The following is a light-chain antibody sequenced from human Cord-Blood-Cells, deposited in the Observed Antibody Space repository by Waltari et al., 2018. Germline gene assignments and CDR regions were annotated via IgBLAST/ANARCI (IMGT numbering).Light chain of an antibody. CDR1: CSNVGEYNY. Sequence: QDGLTQPASGSGAPGHVSTASGTATCSNVGEYNYVSWYQQQPGKAPKLKIYDVSNRPSGVSNRFSGSKSGNTASLTISGLQAEDEADYYCSSYTSSSTLVVFGGGTKLTVL. CDR2: DVS. J-gene: IGLJ2*01. V-gene: IGLV2-14*01. CDR3: SSYTSSSTLVV.